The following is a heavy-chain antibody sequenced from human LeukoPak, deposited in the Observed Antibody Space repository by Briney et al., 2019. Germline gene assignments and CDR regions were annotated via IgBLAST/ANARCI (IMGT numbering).Heavy chain of an antibody. D-gene: IGHD3-10*01. V-gene: IGHV5-51*01. CDR1: GYSFTSYW. CDR3: ARGSITMVRGVIIAGYFDY. J-gene: IGHJ4*02. CDR2: IYPGDSDT. Sequence: GDSLKISCKGSGYSFTSYWIGWVRQMPGKGLEWMGIIYPGDSDTRYSPSFQGQVTISADKSISTPYLQWSSLKASDTAMYYCARGSITMVRGVIIAGYFDYWGQGTLVTVSS.